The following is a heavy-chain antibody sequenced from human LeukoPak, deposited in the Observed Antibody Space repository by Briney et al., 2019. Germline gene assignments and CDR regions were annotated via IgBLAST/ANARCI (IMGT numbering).Heavy chain of an antibody. V-gene: IGHV1-18*01. Sequence: ASVKVSCKASTYTFTRYGISWVRQAPGQGLEWMGWISGYNGNTNYAQKFLGRVSMTADTATSTAYMELRSLTSDDTAMYYCARVRSGSYQVADYWGQGTLVTVSS. CDR1: TYTFTRYG. CDR2: ISGYNGNT. CDR3: ARVRSGSYQVADY. D-gene: IGHD3-10*01. J-gene: IGHJ4*02.